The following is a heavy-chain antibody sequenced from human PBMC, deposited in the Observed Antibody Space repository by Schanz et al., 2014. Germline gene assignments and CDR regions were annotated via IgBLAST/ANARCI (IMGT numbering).Heavy chain of an antibody. Sequence: VQLVESGGGLAQPGGSLRLSCAASGFTFSNYAMNWVRQAPGKGLKWVSGIRGSGGSTYYADSVKGRFTISRDNSKNTLYLRMNSLRAEDTAVYYCVRDTDYHFDYWGQGTLVTVSS. CDR1: GFTFSNYA. V-gene: IGHV3-23*04. CDR3: VRDTDYHFDY. D-gene: IGHD4-17*01. J-gene: IGHJ4*02. CDR2: IRGSGGST.